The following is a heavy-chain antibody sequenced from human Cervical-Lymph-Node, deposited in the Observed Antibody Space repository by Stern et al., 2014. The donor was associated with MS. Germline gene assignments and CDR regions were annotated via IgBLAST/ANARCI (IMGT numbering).Heavy chain of an antibody. J-gene: IGHJ6*02. CDR1: GNTFTRYY. CDR2: INPSAGST. Sequence: QMQLVQSGAEVKKPGASVKVSCKASGNTFTRYYIHWVRQATGQGLEWMGIINPSAGSTSYAQKFQGRVTMTRDTSTSTVYMELSSLRSEDTAVYYCAREVAGHRLGMMDVWGQGTTVTVSS. V-gene: IGHV1-46*01. D-gene: IGHD6-19*01. CDR3: AREVAGHRLGMMDV.